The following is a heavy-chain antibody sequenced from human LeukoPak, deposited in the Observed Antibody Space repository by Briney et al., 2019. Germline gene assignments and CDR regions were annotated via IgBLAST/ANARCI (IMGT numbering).Heavy chain of an antibody. J-gene: IGHJ4*02. V-gene: IGHV4-31*03. D-gene: IGHD5-24*01. Sequence: SQTLSLTCTVSGGSISSGGYYWSWIRQHPGKGLEWIGYIYYSGSTYYNPSLKSRVTTSVGTSKNQFSLNLSSVTAADTAVYYCARGRDGYNFYYFDYWGQGTLVTVSS. CDR1: GGSISSGGYY. CDR2: IYYSGST. CDR3: ARGRDGYNFYYFDY.